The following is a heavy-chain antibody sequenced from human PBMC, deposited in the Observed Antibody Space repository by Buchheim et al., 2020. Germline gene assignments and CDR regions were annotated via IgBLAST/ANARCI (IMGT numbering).Heavy chain of an antibody. J-gene: IGHJ6*02. CDR3: GVDGYYYYGIDV. D-gene: IGHD2-8*01. Sequence: EVQLVESGGALIQPGGSLRLSCAASGFTFSSYWMHWVRQSPGKGLVWDSRINSDGTTTSYADSVKGRFTISRDNAKNTLYLQVNSLTPEDTAVYYCGVDGYYYYGIDVWGQGTT. CDR2: INSDGTTT. CDR1: GFTFSSYW. V-gene: IGHV3-74*01.